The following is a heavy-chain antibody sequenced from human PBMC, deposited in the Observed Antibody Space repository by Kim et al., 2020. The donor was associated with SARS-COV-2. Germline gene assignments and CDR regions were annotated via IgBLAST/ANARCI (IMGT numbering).Heavy chain of an antibody. J-gene: IGHJ4*02. CDR3: LGGYYFDY. D-gene: IGHD2-15*01. CDR2: GNDDT. V-gene: IGHV1-3*01. Sequence: GNDDTRYSQKFQGRVTFTTDTSASTGYMELSSLTSEDSAVYYCLGGYYFDYWGQGTLVTVSS.